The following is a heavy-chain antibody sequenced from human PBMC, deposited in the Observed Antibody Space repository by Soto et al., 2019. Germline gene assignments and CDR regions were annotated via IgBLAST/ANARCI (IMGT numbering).Heavy chain of an antibody. CDR2: ISAYNGNT. CDR1: GYTFTSYG. J-gene: IGHJ4*02. Sequence: ASVKVSCKASGYTFTSYGISWVRQAPGQGLEWVGWISAYNGNTNYAQKLQARVTMTTDTTTSTAYMELRSLRSDDTAVYYCARYKGYCSGGSCYEPSFDYWGQGTLVTVSS. D-gene: IGHD2-15*01. V-gene: IGHV1-18*01. CDR3: ARYKGYCSGGSCYEPSFDY.